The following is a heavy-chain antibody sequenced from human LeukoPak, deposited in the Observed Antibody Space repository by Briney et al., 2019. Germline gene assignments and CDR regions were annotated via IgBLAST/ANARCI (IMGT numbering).Heavy chain of an antibody. Sequence: PSETLSLTCTVSGGSISSGSYYWSWIRQPAGKGLEWIGRIYTSGSTNYNPSLKSRVTISVDTSKNQFSLELSSVTAADTAVYYCARGGLVVPAAIYYYYYGMDVWGQGTTVTVSS. CDR1: GGSISSGSYY. CDR2: IYTSGST. D-gene: IGHD2-2*01. CDR3: ARGGLVVPAAIYYYYYGMDV. V-gene: IGHV4-61*02. J-gene: IGHJ6*02.